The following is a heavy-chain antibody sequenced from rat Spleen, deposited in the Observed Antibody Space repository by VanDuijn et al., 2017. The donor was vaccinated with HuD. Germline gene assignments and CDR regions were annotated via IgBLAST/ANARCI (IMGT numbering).Heavy chain of an antibody. CDR3: ARHSLPGYNWFAY. J-gene: IGHJ3*01. CDR1: GFTFSNYY. D-gene: IGHD1-4*01. CDR2: ISTGGGIT. V-gene: IGHV5-25*01. Sequence: EVQLVESGGGLVQPGRSLKLSCAASGFTFSNYYMAWVRQAPTKGLEWVAYISTGGGITYYRDSVKGRFTISRDNAKSTLYLQMDSLRSEDTATYYCARHSLPGYNWFAYWGQGTLVTVSS.